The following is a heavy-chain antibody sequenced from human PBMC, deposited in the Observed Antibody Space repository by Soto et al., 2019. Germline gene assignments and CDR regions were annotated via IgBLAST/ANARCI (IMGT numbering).Heavy chain of an antibody. Sequence: PGVLQRLPCAASEFTISNAWMSWVRQAPGKGLEWVGRIKSKTDGGTTDYAAPVKGRFTISRDDSKNTLYLQMNSLKTEDTAVYYFTTHRGTSKDSYYYGMDVWGQGTTVTVSS. CDR2: IKSKTDGGTT. V-gene: IGHV3-15*01. CDR1: EFTISNAW. D-gene: IGHD1-1*01. J-gene: IGHJ6*02. CDR3: TTHRGTSKDSYYYGMDV.